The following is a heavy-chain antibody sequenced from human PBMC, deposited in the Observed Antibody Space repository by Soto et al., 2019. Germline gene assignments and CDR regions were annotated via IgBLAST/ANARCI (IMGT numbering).Heavy chain of an antibody. Sequence: EVQLVESGGGLVQPGGSLRLSCAASGFTFSSYWMSWVRQAPGKGLEWVAHIKQDGSEKNYVDSVKGRFTISRDNSKNSPDHQMHSMRAEDTAVYYGAGANDYCCDYWGHGTLVAVCS. CDR2: IKQDGSEK. D-gene: IGHD2-21*02. V-gene: IGHV3-7*01. J-gene: IGHJ4*01. CDR1: GFTFSSYW. CDR3: AGANDYCCDY.